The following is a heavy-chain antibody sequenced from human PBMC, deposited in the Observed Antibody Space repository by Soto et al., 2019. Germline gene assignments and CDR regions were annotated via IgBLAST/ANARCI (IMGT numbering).Heavy chain of an antibody. Sequence: EVQLVESGGGLVQPGGSLRLSCRASGFTFSDSWMTWVRQAPGKGLEWVARIKPDESEKKYVDSVKGRFSISRDNAKNSMYLQMYSLRVEDSAVYYCVRGGSNYASWGQGTPVTASS. D-gene: IGHD4-4*01. CDR3: VRGGSNYAS. CDR1: GFTFSDSW. CDR2: IKPDESEK. J-gene: IGHJ5*02. V-gene: IGHV3-7*01.